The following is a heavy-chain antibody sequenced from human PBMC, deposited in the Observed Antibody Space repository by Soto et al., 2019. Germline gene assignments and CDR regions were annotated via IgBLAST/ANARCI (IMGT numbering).Heavy chain of an antibody. CDR2: ITDDGSNK. Sequence: QVQLEESEGGVVQPGRSLRLSCAASGFTFSSYAMHWVRQAPVKGLEWVAVITDDGSNKYYADSVKGRFTISRDNSKNTLYLQMNSLIAEDTAVYYCARDEGRGYCSSTSGQPKPPFDYWGQGTLVTVSS. D-gene: IGHD2-2*01. CDR3: ARDEGRGYCSSTSGQPKPPFDY. J-gene: IGHJ4*02. V-gene: IGHV3-30-3*01. CDR1: GFTFSSYA.